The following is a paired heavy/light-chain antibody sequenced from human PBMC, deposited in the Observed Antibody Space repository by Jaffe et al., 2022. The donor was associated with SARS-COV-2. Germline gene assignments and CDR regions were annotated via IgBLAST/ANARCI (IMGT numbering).Light chain of an antibody. CDR2: FDS. CDR1: NIGSKN. Sequence: SFVLTQPPSVSVAPGQTARITCEGDNIGSKNVHWYQQRPGQAPVMVISFDSDRPSGIPERFSGSNSGNTATLTISRVEAGDEADYYCQVWDSNSGLLVFGGGTKLAVL. J-gene: IGLJ3*02. CDR3: QVWDSNSGLLV. V-gene: IGLV3-21*04.
Heavy chain of an antibody. D-gene: IGHD5-12*01. CDR2: TIPIFGTA. J-gene: IGHJ3*02. CDR1: GGTFDNYA. CDR3: ARGFSGYDRVGGFDALDI. Sequence: QVQLVQSGPEVKKPGSSVKVSCQASGGTFDNYAISWVRQASGQGLEWVGGTIPIFGTANYAQKFQDRVTIIADESTSTAYMELSILRSEDTAVYYCARGFSGYDRVGGFDALDIWGQGTMVTVSS. V-gene: IGHV1-69*01.